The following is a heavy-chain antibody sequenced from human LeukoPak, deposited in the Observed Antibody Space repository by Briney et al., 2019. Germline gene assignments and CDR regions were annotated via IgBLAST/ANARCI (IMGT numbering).Heavy chain of an antibody. CDR3: ARGSCSSTSCYWGGYYYYMDV. Sequence: SETLSLTCTVSGGSISSSSYYWGWIRQPPGKGLEWIGSIYYSGSTYYNPSLKSRVTISVDTSKNQFSLKLSSVTAADTAVYYCARGSCSSTSCYWGGYYYYMDVWGKGTTVTVSS. V-gene: IGHV4-39*01. J-gene: IGHJ6*03. CDR2: IYYSGST. CDR1: GGSISSSSYY. D-gene: IGHD2-2*01.